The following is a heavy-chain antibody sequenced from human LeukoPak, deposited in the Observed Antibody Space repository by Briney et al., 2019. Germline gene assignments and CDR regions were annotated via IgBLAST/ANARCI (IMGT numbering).Heavy chain of an antibody. Sequence: GGSLRLSCAASGLAFSAYKMHWVRHAPRKGLVWVSRISTDGYTTDYADFVQGRFTASRDNTKNTWSLEMNSLRAGDTAVYYCVVGGSPGYWGQGTLVTVSS. D-gene: IGHD2-15*01. CDR2: ISTDGYTT. V-gene: IGHV3-74*01. J-gene: IGHJ4*02. CDR3: VVGGSPGY. CDR1: GLAFSAYK.